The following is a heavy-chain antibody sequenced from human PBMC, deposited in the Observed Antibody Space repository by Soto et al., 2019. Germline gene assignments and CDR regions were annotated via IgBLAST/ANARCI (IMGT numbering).Heavy chain of an antibody. CDR2: IYYSGST. Sequence: SETLSLTCTVSGGSISSGDYYWSWIRQPPGKGLEWIGYIYYSGSTYYNPSLKSRVTISVDTSKNQFSLKLSSVTAADTAVYYCARTPVGTIFVGWFDPWGQGTLVTVSS. CDR3: ARTPVGTIFVGWFDP. D-gene: IGHD3-3*01. V-gene: IGHV4-30-4*01. J-gene: IGHJ5*02. CDR1: GGSISSGDYY.